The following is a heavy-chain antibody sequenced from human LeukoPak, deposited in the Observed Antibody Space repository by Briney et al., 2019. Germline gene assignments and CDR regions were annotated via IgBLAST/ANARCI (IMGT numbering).Heavy chain of an antibody. CDR3: ARFDGYCSSTSCAPGYFDY. CDR1: GGTFSSYA. J-gene: IGHJ4*02. Sequence: ASVKVSCKASGGTFSSYAISWVRQAPGQGLEWMGGIIPIFGTANYAQKSQGRVTITTDESTSTAYMELSSLRSEDTAVYYCARFDGYCSSTSCAPGYFDYWGQGTLVTVSS. V-gene: IGHV1-69*05. D-gene: IGHD2-2*03. CDR2: IIPIFGTA.